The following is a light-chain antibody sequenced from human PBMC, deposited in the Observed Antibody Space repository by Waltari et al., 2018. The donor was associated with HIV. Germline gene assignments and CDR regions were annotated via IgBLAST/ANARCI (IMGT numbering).Light chain of an antibody. CDR2: RDN. CDR3: QVWDTSTVI. CDR1: NTGHNN. Sequence: SYRLTQPVSVSLTLGHTRIIPCPGNNTGHNNLQWYQQKRGRPPIMLIYRDNYRPSGIPERVSGSNSRETATLTITRVEAADEADYYCQVWDTSTVIFGTGTTVIVL. J-gene: IGLJ1*01. V-gene: IGLV3-9*01.